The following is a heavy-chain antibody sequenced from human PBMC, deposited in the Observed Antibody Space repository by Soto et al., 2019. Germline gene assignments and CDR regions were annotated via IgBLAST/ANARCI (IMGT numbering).Heavy chain of an antibody. V-gene: IGHV3-30*18. CDR2: ISYDGSNK. CDR1: GFTFSSYG. CDR3: AKGTGAAAGYLYYYYGMDV. J-gene: IGHJ6*02. D-gene: IGHD3-9*01. Sequence: GGSLRLSCAASGFTFSSYGMHWVRQAPGKGLEWVAVISYDGSNKYYADSVKGRFTISRDNSKNTLYLQMNSLRAEDTAVYYCAKGTGAAAGYLYYYYGMDVWGQGTTVTVSS.